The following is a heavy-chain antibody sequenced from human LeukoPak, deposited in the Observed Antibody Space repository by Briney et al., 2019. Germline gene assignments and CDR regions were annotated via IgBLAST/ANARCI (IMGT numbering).Heavy chain of an antibody. CDR2: INPNSGGT. CDR1: GYTFTGYY. V-gene: IGHV1-2*02. CDR3: ARAQQLVPGLNYYYYGMDV. Sequence: GASVKVSCKASGYTFTGYYMHWVRQAPGQGLEWMGWINPNSGGTNYAQKFQGRVTMTRDTSISTAYMELSRLRSDDTAVYYCARAQQLVPGLNYYYYGMDVWGQGTTVTASS. D-gene: IGHD6-13*01. J-gene: IGHJ6*02.